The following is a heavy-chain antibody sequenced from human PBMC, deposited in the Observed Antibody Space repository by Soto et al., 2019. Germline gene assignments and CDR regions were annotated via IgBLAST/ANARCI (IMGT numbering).Heavy chain of an antibody. CDR3: ARDRRYSSGWYFDY. D-gene: IGHD6-19*01. Sequence: GGSLRLSCAASGFTFSSYAMHWVRQAPGKGLEWVAVISYDGSNKYYADSVKGRFTISRDNSKNTLYLQMNSLRAEDTAVYYCARDRRYSSGWYFDYWGQGTLVTVSS. CDR1: GFTFSSYA. J-gene: IGHJ4*02. CDR2: ISYDGSNK. V-gene: IGHV3-30-3*01.